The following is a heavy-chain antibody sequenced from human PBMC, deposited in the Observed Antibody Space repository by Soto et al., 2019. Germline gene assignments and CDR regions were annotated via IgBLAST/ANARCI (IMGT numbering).Heavy chain of an antibody. Sequence: QVQLVQSGAEVKKPGSSVKVSCKASGGTFSSYAISWVRQAPGHGLEWMGGIIPIFGTANYAQKFQGRVTITADESTSTAYMELSSLRSEDTAVYYCARINSSSWYGYYYYYGMDVWGQGTTVTVSS. D-gene: IGHD6-13*01. CDR1: GGTFSSYA. J-gene: IGHJ6*02. CDR3: ARINSSSWYGYYYYYGMDV. V-gene: IGHV1-69*01. CDR2: IIPIFGTA.